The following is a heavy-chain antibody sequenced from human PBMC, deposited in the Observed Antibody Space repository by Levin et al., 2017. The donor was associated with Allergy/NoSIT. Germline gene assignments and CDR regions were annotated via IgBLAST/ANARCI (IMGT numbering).Heavy chain of an antibody. D-gene: IGHD5-12*01. CDR1: GGSISSSSYY. J-gene: IGHJ4*02. CDR2: IYYSGST. Sequence: PSETLSLTCTVSGGSISSSSYYWGWIRQPPGKGLEWIGSIYYSGSTYYNPSLKSRVTISVDTSKNQFSLKLSSVTAADTAVYYCAILSGYPWYFDYWGQGTLVTVSS. V-gene: IGHV4-39*01. CDR3: AILSGYPWYFDY.